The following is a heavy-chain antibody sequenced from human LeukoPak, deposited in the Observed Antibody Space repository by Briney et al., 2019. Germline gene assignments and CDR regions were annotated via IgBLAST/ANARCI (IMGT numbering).Heavy chain of an antibody. CDR1: GGTFSNYG. J-gene: IGHJ4*02. CDR2: IIPIFGKA. V-gene: IGHV1-69*13. CDR3: ARSRRVRYCSNISCYAGFFEY. D-gene: IGHD2-2*01. Sequence: ASVKVSSKASGGTFSNYGISWVRQAPGQGLECMGGIIPIFGKANYAQKCQGRVTITADESTSTAYMELSSLRSEDTAVYYCARSRRVRYCSNISCYAGFFEYWGQGTLVTVSS.